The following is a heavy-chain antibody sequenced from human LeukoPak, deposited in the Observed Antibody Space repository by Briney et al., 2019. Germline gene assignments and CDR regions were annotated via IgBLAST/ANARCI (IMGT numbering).Heavy chain of an antibody. Sequence: GGSLRLSCAVSGFTFSRHAMGWVRQAPGKGLEWVAGITNNGGDRNYGDSVKGRFTISRDNSKSTLDLQMNSLRAETTALYYCARDGLGGGAQYDYWGQGILVTVSS. CDR3: ARDGLGGGAQYDY. CDR1: GFTFSRHA. D-gene: IGHD3-16*01. CDR2: ITNNGGDR. V-gene: IGHV3-23*01. J-gene: IGHJ4*02.